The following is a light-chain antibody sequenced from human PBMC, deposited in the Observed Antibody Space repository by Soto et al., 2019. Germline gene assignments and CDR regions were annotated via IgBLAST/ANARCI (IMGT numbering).Light chain of an antibody. V-gene: IGKV2-28*01. CDR1: QSLLHSNGYNY. Sequence: DIVMTQSPLSLPVTPGEPASISCRSSQSLLHSNGYNYLDWYLQKPGQSPQLLIYLGSNRASGVTDRFSGSGSGTDFTLKISRLEAEDVGVYYCMQALRTPAAFGQGTKLEIK. CDR2: LGS. CDR3: MQALRTPAA. J-gene: IGKJ2*01.